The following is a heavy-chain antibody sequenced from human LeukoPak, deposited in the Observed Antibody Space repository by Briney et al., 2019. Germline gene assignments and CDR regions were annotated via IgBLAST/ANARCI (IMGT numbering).Heavy chain of an antibody. D-gene: IGHD3-10*01. CDR3: ARTYYYGSGSAPGY. CDR2: IFPSGGEV. J-gene: IGHJ4*02. V-gene: IGHV3-23*01. Sequence: AGGSLRLSCAASGFTFSTFAMIWVRQPPGKGLEWVSSIFPSGGEVHYADSVKGRFTISRDNSKNTLYLQMNSLRAEDTAVYYCARTYYYGSGSAPGYWGQGTLVTVSS. CDR1: GFTFSTFA.